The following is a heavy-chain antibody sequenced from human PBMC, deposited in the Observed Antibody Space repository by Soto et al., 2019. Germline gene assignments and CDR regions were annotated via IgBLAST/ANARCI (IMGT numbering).Heavy chain of an antibody. Sequence: GSLRLSCAASGFIFSHYRMHWVRQAPGKGLVWVSRINGDGSSIIYADSAKGRFTISKDNAKNTLLLQMDSLRLEDTAVYYCARSMVGATNDGFDIWGQGTMVTVSS. CDR3: ARSMVGATNDGFDI. D-gene: IGHD1-26*01. CDR1: GFIFSHYR. CDR2: INGDGSSI. J-gene: IGHJ3*02. V-gene: IGHV3-74*01.